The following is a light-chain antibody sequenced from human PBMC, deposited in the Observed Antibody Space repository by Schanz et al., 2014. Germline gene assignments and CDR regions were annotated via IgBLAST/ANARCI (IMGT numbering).Light chain of an antibody. CDR3: QQYVESPGT. CDR2: GAS. CDR1: QSVSSN. V-gene: IGKV3-20*01. J-gene: IGKJ1*01. Sequence: EIVMTQSPATLSVSPGERATLSCRASQSVSSNLAWYQQKPGQAPRLLIYGASSRATGIPDRFSGSGSGTDFTLTINRLEAEDFAVYYCQQYVESPGTFGQGTRLEI.